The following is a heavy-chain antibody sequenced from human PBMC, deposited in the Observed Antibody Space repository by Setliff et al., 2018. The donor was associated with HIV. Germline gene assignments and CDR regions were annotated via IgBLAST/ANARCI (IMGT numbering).Heavy chain of an antibody. Sequence: ASVKVSCKASGYTFTTYSLHWVRQAPGQSLEWMGWINVGNGDTKYSQDLQGRITITRDTSAHTAYMELSRLRSDDTAVYFCARGALLAVFDFDHWGHGTLVTVSS. J-gene: IGHJ4*01. V-gene: IGHV1-3*01. CDR2: INVGNGDT. D-gene: IGHD3-10*01. CDR3: ARGALLAVFDFDH. CDR1: GYTFTTYS.